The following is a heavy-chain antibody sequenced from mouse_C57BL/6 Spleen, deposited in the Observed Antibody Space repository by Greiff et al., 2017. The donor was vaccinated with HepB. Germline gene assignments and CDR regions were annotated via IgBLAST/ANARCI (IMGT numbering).Heavy chain of an antibody. CDR2: IYPGDGDT. CDR3: ARGAGAYAMDY. Sequence: VQLKQSGPELVKPGASVKISCKASGYAFSSSWMNWVKQRPGKGLEWIGRIYPGDGDTNYNGKFKGKATLTADKSSSTAYMQLSSLTSEDSAVYFCARGAGAYAMDYWGQGTSVTVSS. D-gene: IGHD3-1*01. J-gene: IGHJ4*01. CDR1: GYAFSSSW. V-gene: IGHV1-82*01.